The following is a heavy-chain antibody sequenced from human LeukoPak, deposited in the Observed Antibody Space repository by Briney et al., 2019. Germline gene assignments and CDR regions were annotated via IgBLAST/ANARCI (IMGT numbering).Heavy chain of an antibody. J-gene: IGHJ6*02. D-gene: IGHD1-20*01. CDR2: LNSDGSNT. CDR1: GFTFSSYW. CDR3: ARGKPVTGTPDYYSYGMDV. Sequence: GGSLRLSCAVSGFTFSSYWMHWIRQAPGKGLVWVSRLNSDGSNTSYADSVKGRFTISRDNSKNTLYLQMNSLRAEDTALYYCARGKPVTGTPDYYSYGMDVWGQGTMVTVSS. V-gene: IGHV3-74*01.